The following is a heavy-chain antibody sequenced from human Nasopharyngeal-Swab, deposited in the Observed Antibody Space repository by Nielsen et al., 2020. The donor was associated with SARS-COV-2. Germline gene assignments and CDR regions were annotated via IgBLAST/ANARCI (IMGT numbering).Heavy chain of an antibody. D-gene: IGHD3-16*02. CDR1: GVSFSGYY. Sequence: SQTLSLTCGVHGVSFSGYYWNWIRPTPEKGLQWSGEINDRGKMDHNPSLKSRVTMSVDTSKNQFSLRLSSVTAADTAVYYCARAPSSFQFFFRQRGEAFDVWGQGTTVIVSS. CDR2: INDRGKM. CDR3: ARAPSSFQFFFRQRGEAFDV. J-gene: IGHJ3*01. V-gene: IGHV4-34*09.